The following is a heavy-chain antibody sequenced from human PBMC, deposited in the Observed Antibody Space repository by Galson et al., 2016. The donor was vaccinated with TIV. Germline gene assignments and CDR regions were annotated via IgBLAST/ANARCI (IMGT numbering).Heavy chain of an antibody. V-gene: IGHV3-23*01. Sequence: SLRLSCAASGFTFSSFAVSWVRQAPGKGLEWVSGISAGGGRTNYADSVKGRFTISRDNSNNTLYLQMNSLRAEDRAVYYCAKGPGSYPYHYYGVDVWGQGTTVTV. J-gene: IGHJ6*02. CDR1: GFTFSSFA. CDR3: AKGPGSYPYHYYGVDV. CDR2: ISAGGGRT. D-gene: IGHD3-16*02.